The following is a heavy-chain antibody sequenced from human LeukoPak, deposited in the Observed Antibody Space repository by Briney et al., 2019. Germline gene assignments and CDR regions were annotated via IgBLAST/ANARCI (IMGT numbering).Heavy chain of an antibody. V-gene: IGHV4-59*08. CDR2: IYYSGST. J-gene: IGHJ4*02. CDR3: ARSSSVLSSSWSHFDY. Sequence: PSETLSLTCTVSGGSISSYYWSWIRQPPGKGLEWIGYIYYSGSTNYNPSLKSRVTISVDTSKNQFSLKLSSVTAADTAVYYCARSSSVLSSSWSHFDYWGQGTLVTVSS. CDR1: GGSISSYY. D-gene: IGHD6-13*01.